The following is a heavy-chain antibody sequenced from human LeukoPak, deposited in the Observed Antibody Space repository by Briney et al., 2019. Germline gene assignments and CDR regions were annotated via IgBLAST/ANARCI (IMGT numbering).Heavy chain of an antibody. Sequence: GESLKISCKGSGYSFTSYWIGWVRQMPRKGLEWMGIIYPGDSDTRYSPSFQGQVTISAVKSISTACLQWSSLKASDTAMYYCARRGCSSTSCPDAFDIWGQGTMVTVSS. J-gene: IGHJ3*02. D-gene: IGHD2-2*01. CDR2: IYPGDSDT. V-gene: IGHV5-51*01. CDR1: GYSFTSYW. CDR3: ARRGCSSTSCPDAFDI.